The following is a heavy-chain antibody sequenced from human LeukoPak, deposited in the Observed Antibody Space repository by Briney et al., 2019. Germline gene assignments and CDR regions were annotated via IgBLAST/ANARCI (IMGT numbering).Heavy chain of an antibody. CDR1: GGTFSSYA. V-gene: IGHV1-69*13. D-gene: IGHD2-15*01. J-gene: IGHJ6*02. CDR3: ASSSEDIVVVVAATPSYYYGMDV. CDR2: IIPIFGTA. Sequence: SVKVSCTASGGTFSSYAISWVRQAPGQGLEWMGGIIPIFGTANYAQKFQGRVTITADESTSTAYMELSSLRSEDTAAYYCASSSEDIVVVVAATPSYYYGMDVWGQGTTVTVSS.